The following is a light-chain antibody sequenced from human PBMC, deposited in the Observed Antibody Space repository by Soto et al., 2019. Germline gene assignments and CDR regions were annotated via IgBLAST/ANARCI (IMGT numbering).Light chain of an antibody. Sequence: EIVLTQSQGXLSLXPGDRATLSCRASQSISSXXLXWYQQKPGQAPRLLIFGASTRAAGIPDRFSGSGSGTDFTLTVSRLEPEDXAIYYCXXXGSSPPRYTFGQGTRLEIK. CDR3: XXXGSSPPRYT. CDR2: GAS. J-gene: IGKJ2*01. CDR1: QSISSXX. V-gene: IGKV3-20*01.